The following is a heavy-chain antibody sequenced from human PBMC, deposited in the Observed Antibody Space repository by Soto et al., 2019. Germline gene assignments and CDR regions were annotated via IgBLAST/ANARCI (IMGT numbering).Heavy chain of an antibody. CDR3: AKDMRPYSSGWYPAWYFDL. Sequence: EVQLVESGGGLVQPGRSLRLSCAASGFTFDDYAMHWVRQAPGKGLEWVSGISWNSGSIGYADSVKGRFNISRDNAKNSLYLQMNSLRAEDTALYYCAKDMRPYSSGWYPAWYFDLWGRGTLVTVSS. J-gene: IGHJ2*01. CDR1: GFTFDDYA. CDR2: ISWNSGSI. D-gene: IGHD6-19*01. V-gene: IGHV3-9*01.